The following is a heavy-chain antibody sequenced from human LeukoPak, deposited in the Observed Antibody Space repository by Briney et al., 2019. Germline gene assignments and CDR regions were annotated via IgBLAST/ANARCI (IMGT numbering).Heavy chain of an antibody. CDR2: IPYDGSNK. J-gene: IGHJ4*02. V-gene: IGHV3-30*18. D-gene: IGHD6-19*01. CDR3: AKTRGWLVPAYFDY. CDR1: GFTFSSYG. Sequence: GGSLRLSCAASGFTFSSYGMHWVRQAPGKGLEWVAVIPYDGSNKHYADSVKGRFTISRDNSKNTLYLQLNSLRAEDTAVYYCAKTRGWLVPAYFDYWGQGTLVTVSS.